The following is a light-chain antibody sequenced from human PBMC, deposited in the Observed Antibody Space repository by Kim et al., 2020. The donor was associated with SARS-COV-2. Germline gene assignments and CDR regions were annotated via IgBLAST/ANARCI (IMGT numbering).Light chain of an antibody. CDR3: TSYTTSNLLV. Sequence: QSALTQPASVSGSPGQSITISCIGTSSDVGNFYLVSWYQHHPGKAPKLIIFQVTQRPSGVSTRFSGSKSGNTASLAISGLQPEDEADYYCTSYTTSNLLVFGGGTQLTVL. CDR2: QVT. J-gene: IGLJ2*01. CDR1: SSDVGNFYL. V-gene: IGLV2-14*02.